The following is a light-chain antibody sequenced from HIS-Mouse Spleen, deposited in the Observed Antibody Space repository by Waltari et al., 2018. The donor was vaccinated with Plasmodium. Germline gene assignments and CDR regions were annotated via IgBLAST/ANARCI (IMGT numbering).Light chain of an antibody. J-gene: IGLJ1*01. CDR3: CSYAGSYTYV. CDR1: SSNIGTNT. V-gene: IGLV1-44*01. Sequence: QSVLTQPPSASGTPGQRVTISCSGSSSNIGTNTVNWYQQLPGTAPKLLISSNNQRPSGVPDRFSGSKSGTSASLAISGLQSEDEADYYCCSYAGSYTYVFGTGTKVTVL. CDR2: SNN.